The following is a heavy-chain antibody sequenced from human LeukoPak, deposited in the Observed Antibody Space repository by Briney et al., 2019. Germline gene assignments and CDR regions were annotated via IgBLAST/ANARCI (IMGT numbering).Heavy chain of an antibody. D-gene: IGHD3-16*02. Sequence: GGSLRLSCAASGFSFSSYSMNWVRQAPGKGLEWVSAISGSGGSTYYADSVKGRFTISRDNSKNTLYLQMNSLRAEDTAVYYCAKDSSVWGSYRSFDYWGQGPLVTVSS. CDR2: ISGSGGST. J-gene: IGHJ4*02. CDR3: AKDSSVWGSYRSFDY. V-gene: IGHV3-23*01. CDR1: GFSFSSYS.